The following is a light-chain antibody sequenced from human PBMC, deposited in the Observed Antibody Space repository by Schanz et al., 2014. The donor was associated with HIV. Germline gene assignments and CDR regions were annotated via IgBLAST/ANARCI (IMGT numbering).Light chain of an antibody. CDR1: TSDIGNHDF. J-gene: IGLJ2*01. CDR3: SSYGASSTHVL. V-gene: IGLV2-8*01. Sequence: QSALTQPPSASGSPGQSVTISCTGTTSDIGNHDFVSWYQQHPGKAPKLMIYDVTKRPSGVPARFSASRFGDTASLTISGLQDEDEADYYCSSYGASSTHVLFGGGTKLTVL. CDR2: DVT.